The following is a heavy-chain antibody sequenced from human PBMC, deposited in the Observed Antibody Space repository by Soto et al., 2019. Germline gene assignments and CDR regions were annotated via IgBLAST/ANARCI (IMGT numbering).Heavy chain of an antibody. CDR2: IYYSGST. D-gene: IGHD2-2*01. CDR1: GGPISSYY. CDR3: ARVRTSLDFYYYYMDV. Sequence: QVQLQESGPGLVKPSETLSLTCTVSGGPISSYYWSWIRQPPGKGMEWIGYIYYSGSTSYNPSLEGRVAISVDTSKSQFSLMLSSVTAADTAVYYCARVRTSLDFYYYYMDVWGKGTTVTVSS. J-gene: IGHJ6*03. V-gene: IGHV4-59*08.